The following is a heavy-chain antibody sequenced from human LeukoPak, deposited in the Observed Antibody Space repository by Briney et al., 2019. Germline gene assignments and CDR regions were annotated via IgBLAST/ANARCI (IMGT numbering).Heavy chain of an antibody. V-gene: IGHV4-34*01. CDR3: ARHALPLYYYDSSGYLDY. D-gene: IGHD3-22*01. CDR1: GGSFSGYY. CDR2: INHSGST. Sequence: PSETLSLTCAVYGGSFSGYYWSWIRQPPGKGLEWIGEINHSGSTNYNPSLKSRVTISVDTSKNQFSLKLSSVTAADTAVYYCARHALPLYYYDSSGYLDYWGQGTLVTVSS. J-gene: IGHJ4*02.